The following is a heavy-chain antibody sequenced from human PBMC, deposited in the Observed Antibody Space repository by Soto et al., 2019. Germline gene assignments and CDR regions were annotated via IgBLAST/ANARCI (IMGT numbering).Heavy chain of an antibody. CDR3: ATDLHYGDSPDDWYFDL. V-gene: IGHV3-23*01. J-gene: IGHJ2*01. CDR2: ISGSGGST. CDR1: GFTFSSYA. D-gene: IGHD4-17*01. Sequence: EVQLLESGGGLVQPGGSLRLSCAASGFTFSSYAMSWVRQAPGKGLELVSAISGSGGSTYYADSVKGRFTISRDNSRNTLYLQMNSVRADDTAVYYCATDLHYGDSPDDWYFDLWGRGTLVPVCS.